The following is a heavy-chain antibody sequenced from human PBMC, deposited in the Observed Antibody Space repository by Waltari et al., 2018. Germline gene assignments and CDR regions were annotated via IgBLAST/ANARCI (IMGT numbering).Heavy chain of an antibody. V-gene: IGHV4-39*01. CDR1: VGSITSTSPY. CDR2: MSYSGAT. Sequence: QLQLQESGPGLVKPSETLSLTFIVSVGSITSTSPYWGWIRQPPGQGLEWIGTMSYSGATYSSPSLKSRVTISRDTSKNQLSLKLGSVTAADTAVYYCATYIGASVGTAAFDVWGQGTMVTVSS. D-gene: IGHD5-12*01. J-gene: IGHJ3*01. CDR3: ATYIGASVGTAAFDV.